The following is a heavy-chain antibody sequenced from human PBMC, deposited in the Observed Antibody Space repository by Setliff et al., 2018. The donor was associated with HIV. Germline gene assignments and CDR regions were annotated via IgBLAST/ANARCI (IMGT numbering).Heavy chain of an antibody. CDR3: ARVRLSFNNVRCFDL. Sequence: SETLSLTCAVYRGSFSHYYWTWIRQSPGKGLEWIAEINQERTTFYNPSLKSRLSMSLDTSRNEVSLRLNSVTAADTATCFCARVRLSFNNVRCFDLWGPGTRVTVSS. CDR1: RGSFSHYY. CDR2: INQERTT. D-gene: IGHD1-20*01. V-gene: IGHV4-34*01. J-gene: IGHJ2*01.